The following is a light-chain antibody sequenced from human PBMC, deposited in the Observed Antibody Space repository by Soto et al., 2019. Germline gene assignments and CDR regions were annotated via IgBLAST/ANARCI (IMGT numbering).Light chain of an antibody. J-gene: IGKJ4*01. Sequence: DIQMTQSPSSLSASVGDRVTITCQASRDIRKYFNWYQQKPGKAPKLLIYDASNLEAGVTSRFSGSGSGKDFTFNISSLQSEDIATYYRQQYHTLVSFGGGTKVEIK. CDR3: QQYHTLVS. V-gene: IGKV1-33*01. CDR2: DAS. CDR1: RDIRKY.